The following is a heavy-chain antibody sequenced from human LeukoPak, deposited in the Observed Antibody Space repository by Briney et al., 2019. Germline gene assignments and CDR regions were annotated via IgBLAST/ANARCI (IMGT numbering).Heavy chain of an antibody. V-gene: IGHV3-30*02. CDR1: GFTFSSYG. D-gene: IGHD4-17*01. J-gene: IGHJ4*02. CDR2: IRYDGSNK. Sequence: GGSLRLSCAASGFTFSSYGMHWVRQAPGKGLEWVAFIRYDGSNKYYADSVKGRFTISRDNSKNTLFLQMNSLRAEDTAVYYCATDRSYGDLKVFDYWGQGTLVTVSS. CDR3: ATDRSYGDLKVFDY.